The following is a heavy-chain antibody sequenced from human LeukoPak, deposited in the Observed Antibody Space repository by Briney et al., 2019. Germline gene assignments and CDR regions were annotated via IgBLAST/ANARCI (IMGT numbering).Heavy chain of an antibody. D-gene: IGHD3-3*01. CDR1: GYTFTSYY. CDR3: AREAITIFGLVRTQTTKGPHRFDP. CDR2: INPSGGST. V-gene: IGHV1-46*01. Sequence: ASVKVSCKASGYTFTSYYMHWVRQAPGQGLEWMGIINPSGGSTSYAQKFQGRVTMTRDMSTSTVYMELSSLRSEDTAVYYCAREAITIFGLVRTQTTKGPHRFDPWGQGTLVTVSS. J-gene: IGHJ5*02.